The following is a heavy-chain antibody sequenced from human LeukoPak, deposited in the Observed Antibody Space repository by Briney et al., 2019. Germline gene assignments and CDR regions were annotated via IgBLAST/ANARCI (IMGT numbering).Heavy chain of an antibody. V-gene: IGHV3-9*01. CDR2: ISWNSGSI. D-gene: IGHD6-19*01. J-gene: IGHJ4*02. CDR1: GFTFDDYA. Sequence: PGGSLRLSCAASGFTFDDYAMHWVRQAPGKGLEWVSGISWNSGSIAYVDSVKGRFTISRDNAKNSLYLQMNSLRAEDTALYYCTKARGGYSSGWTRGDFDYWGQGTLVTVSS. CDR3: TKARGGYSSGWTRGDFDY.